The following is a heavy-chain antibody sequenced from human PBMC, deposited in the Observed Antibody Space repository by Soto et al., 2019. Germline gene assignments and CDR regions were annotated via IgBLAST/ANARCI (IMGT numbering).Heavy chain of an antibody. CDR1: GFTFRTYT. J-gene: IGHJ4*02. CDR2: ISSGSEYI. V-gene: IGHV3-21*01. D-gene: IGHD2-15*01. Sequence: PVGSLRLSCADSGFTFRTYTMNWVRQAPGKGLEWVSSISSGSEYIYYADSVKGRFTISRDNAKNSLFLQMNSLRAEDTAVYYCARDHYVRAAVWGQGTLVIVSS. CDR3: ARDHYVRAAV.